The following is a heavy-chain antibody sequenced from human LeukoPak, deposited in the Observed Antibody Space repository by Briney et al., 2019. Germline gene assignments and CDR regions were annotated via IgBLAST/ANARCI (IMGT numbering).Heavy chain of an antibody. CDR2: IYYSGST. J-gene: IGHJ6*02. CDR3: ASSPRIAVAGTVGNYYYGMDV. V-gene: IGHV4-59*08. CDR1: GGSISSYY. D-gene: IGHD6-19*01. Sequence: SETLSLTCTVSGGSISSYYWSWIRQPPGKGLEWIGYIYYSGSTNYNPSLKSRVTISVDTSKNQFSLKLSSVTAADTAVYYCASSPRIAVAGTVGNYYYGMDVWGQGTTVTVSS.